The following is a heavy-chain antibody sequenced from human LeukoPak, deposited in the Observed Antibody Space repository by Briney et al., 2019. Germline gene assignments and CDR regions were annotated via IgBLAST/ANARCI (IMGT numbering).Heavy chain of an antibody. CDR3: ARGRIAAAGGAFDI. CDR2: IYYSGST. D-gene: IGHD6-13*01. Sequence: SETLSLTCTVSGGSLSRSSYYWGWIRQPPGKGLEWIGSIYYSGSTYYNPSLKSRVTISVDTSKNQFSLKLSSVTAADTAVYYCARGRIAAAGGAFDIWGQGTMVTVSS. CDR1: GGSLSRSSYY. V-gene: IGHV4-39*07. J-gene: IGHJ3*02.